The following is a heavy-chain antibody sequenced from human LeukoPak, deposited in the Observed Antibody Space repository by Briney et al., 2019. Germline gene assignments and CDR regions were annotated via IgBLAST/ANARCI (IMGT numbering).Heavy chain of an antibody. Sequence: SQTLSLTCAVSGGSISSGGYSWSWIRQPPGKGLEWIGYIYHSGSTNYNPSLKSRVTISVDTSKNQFSLKLSSVTAADTAVYYCARMTYYYDSSGYYYGWIFDYWGQGTLVTVSS. V-gene: IGHV4-30-2*01. D-gene: IGHD3-22*01. CDR3: ARMTYYYDSSGYYYGWIFDY. J-gene: IGHJ4*02. CDR1: GGSISSGGYS. CDR2: IYHSGST.